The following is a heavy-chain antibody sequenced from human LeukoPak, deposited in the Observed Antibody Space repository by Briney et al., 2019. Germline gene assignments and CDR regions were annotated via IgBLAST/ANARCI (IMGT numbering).Heavy chain of an antibody. Sequence: GGSLRLSCAASGFTPSTASMSWVRQAPGKGLEWVGRIKSKTDGGTTDYAAPVKGRFTISRDDSKNTLYLQMNSLKTEDTAVYYCGVVVDPFDYWGQGTLVTVSS. CDR1: GFTPSTAS. D-gene: IGHD2-15*01. CDR3: GVVVDPFDY. CDR2: IKSKTDGGTT. V-gene: IGHV3-15*01. J-gene: IGHJ4*02.